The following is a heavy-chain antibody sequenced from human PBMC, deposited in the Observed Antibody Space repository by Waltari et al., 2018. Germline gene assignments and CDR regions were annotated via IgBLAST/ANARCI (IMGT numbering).Heavy chain of an antibody. D-gene: IGHD3-10*01. CDR1: GGSISSYY. Sequence: QVQLQESGPGLVKPSETLSLTCTVSGGSISSYYWSWIRQPPGKGLEWIGYIYYSGSTNYTPSLKSRVTISVDTSKNQFSLKLSSVTAADTAVYYCAREIRYYGSGSYYHYYYYMDVWGKGTTVTVSS. CDR3: AREIRYYGSGSYYHYYYYMDV. V-gene: IGHV4-59*01. J-gene: IGHJ6*03. CDR2: IYYSGST.